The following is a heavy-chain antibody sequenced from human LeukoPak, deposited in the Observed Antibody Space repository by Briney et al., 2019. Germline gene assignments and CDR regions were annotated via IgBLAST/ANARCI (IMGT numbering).Heavy chain of an antibody. CDR3: AGEKYSYGFNY. D-gene: IGHD5-18*01. CDR1: GFTFSSYA. V-gene: IGHV3-30*04. Sequence: GRSLRLSCAASGFTFSSYAMHWVRQAPGKGLEWVAVISYDGSNKYYADSVKGRFTISRDNSKNTLYLQMNSLRAEDTAVYYCAGEKYSYGFNYWGQGTLVTVSS. J-gene: IGHJ4*02. CDR2: ISYDGSNK.